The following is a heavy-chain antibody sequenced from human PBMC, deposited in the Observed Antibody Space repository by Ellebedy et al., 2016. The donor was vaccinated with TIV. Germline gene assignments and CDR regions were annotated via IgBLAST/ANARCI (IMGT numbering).Heavy chain of an antibody. CDR3: AGGISVAGTSLGF. J-gene: IGHJ4*02. V-gene: IGHV3-66*01. D-gene: IGHD6-19*01. Sequence: GGSLRLSCAASGFIVSSNYMSWVRQAPEKGLEWVATLYSGGTILYADSVKGRFTISRDNSKNTLYLQMNSLRAEDTAVYYCAGGISVAGTSLGFWGQGTLVTVSS. CDR1: GFIVSSNY. CDR2: LYSGGTI.